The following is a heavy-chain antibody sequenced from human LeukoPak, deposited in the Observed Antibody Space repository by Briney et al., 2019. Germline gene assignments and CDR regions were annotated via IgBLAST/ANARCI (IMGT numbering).Heavy chain of an antibody. D-gene: IGHD6-6*01. V-gene: IGHV3-21*01. Sequence: PGGSLRLSCAASGFTFSSYSMNWVRQAPGKGLEWVSSISSSSSYIYYADSVKGRFTISRDNAKNSLYLQMNSLRAEDTAVYYCARDRWQGSSIHYGWFDPWGQGTLVTVSS. CDR3: ARDRWQGSSIHYGWFDP. J-gene: IGHJ5*02. CDR2: ISSSSSYI. CDR1: GFTFSSYS.